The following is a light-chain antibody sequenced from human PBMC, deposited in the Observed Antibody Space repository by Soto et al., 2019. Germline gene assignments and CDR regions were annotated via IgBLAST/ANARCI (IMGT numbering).Light chain of an antibody. J-gene: IGKJ1*01. CDR2: AAP. CDR1: RTININ. CDR3: QQYNNWPRT. V-gene: IGKV3-15*01. Sequence: EIVMTQSPAILSVSPGDRATLSCRASRTININLAWYQQMPGQAPRVLIYAAPTRATGIPARFSGSGSGTEFTLTISNLQSEDFAVYYCQQYNNWPRTFGQGTKVEIK.